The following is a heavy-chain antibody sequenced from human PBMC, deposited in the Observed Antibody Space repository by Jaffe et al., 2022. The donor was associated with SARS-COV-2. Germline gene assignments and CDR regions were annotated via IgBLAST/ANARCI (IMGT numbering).Heavy chain of an antibody. D-gene: IGHD3-22*01. CDR1: GFTFSSYW. CDR2: IKQDGSEK. CDR3: ANYYYDSSSYPY. Sequence: EVQLVESGGGLVQPGGSLRLSCAASGFTFSSYWMSWVRQAPGKGLEWVANIKQDGSEKYYVDSVKGRFTISRDNAKNSLYLQMSSLRAEDTAVYYCANYYYDSSSYPYWGQGTLVTVSS. J-gene: IGHJ4*02. V-gene: IGHV3-7*01.